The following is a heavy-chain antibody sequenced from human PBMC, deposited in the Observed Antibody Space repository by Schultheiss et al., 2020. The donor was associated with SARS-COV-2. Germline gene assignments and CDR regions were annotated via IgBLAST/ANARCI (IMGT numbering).Heavy chain of an antibody. CDR3: ASPSTYYYDSSGPRPYYYYGMDV. Sequence: GGSLRLSCAASGFTFSSYSMNWVRQAPGKGLEWVSVIYSGGSTYYADSVKGRFTISRDNSKNTLYLQMNSLRAEDTAVYYCASPSTYYYDSSGPRPYYYYGMDVWGQGTTVTVSS. J-gene: IGHJ6*02. D-gene: IGHD3-22*01. CDR2: IYSGGST. CDR1: GFTFSSYS. V-gene: IGHV3-66*01.